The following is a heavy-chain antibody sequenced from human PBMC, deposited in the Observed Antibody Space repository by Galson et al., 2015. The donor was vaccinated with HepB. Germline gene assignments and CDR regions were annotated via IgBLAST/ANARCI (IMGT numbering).Heavy chain of an antibody. CDR1: GFTFTTHW. J-gene: IGHJ4*02. D-gene: IGHD3-22*01. V-gene: IGHV3-74*01. CDR2: ISPDGSST. CDR3: VRESGGYYYIF. Sequence: SLRLSCAASGFTFTTHWMHWVRQAPGKGLVWVSRISPDGSSTTYADSVEGRFTISRDNAKNTLDLQLNSLRAEDTAVYYCVRESGGYYYIFWGQGTLVTVSS.